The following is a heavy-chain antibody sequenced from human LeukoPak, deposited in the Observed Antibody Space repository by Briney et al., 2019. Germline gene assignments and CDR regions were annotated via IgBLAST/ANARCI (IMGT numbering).Heavy chain of an antibody. CDR2: ISSSSSYI. D-gene: IGHD3-10*01. J-gene: IGHJ4*02. Sequence: PGGSLRLSCAASGFTFSSYSMNWVRQAPGKGLEWVSSISSSSSYIYYADSVKGRFTISRDNAKNSLYLQMNSLRAEDTAVYYCARDNYGSGGDFDYWGQGTLVTVSS. V-gene: IGHV3-21*01. CDR1: GFTFSSYS. CDR3: ARDNYGSGGDFDY.